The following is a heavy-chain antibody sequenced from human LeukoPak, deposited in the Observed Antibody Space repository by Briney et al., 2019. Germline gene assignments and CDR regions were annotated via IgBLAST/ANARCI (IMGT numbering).Heavy chain of an antibody. Sequence: PGGSLRLSCAASGFTFSSYAMSWVRQPPGKGLEWVSASSGSGGSTYYADSVKGRFTISRDNSKNTLYLQMNSLRAEDTAVYYCAKALGSSSSWATVDYWGQGTLVTVSS. J-gene: IGHJ4*02. CDR3: AKALGSSSSWATVDY. CDR1: GFTFSSYA. V-gene: IGHV3-23*01. CDR2: SSGSGGST. D-gene: IGHD6-13*01.